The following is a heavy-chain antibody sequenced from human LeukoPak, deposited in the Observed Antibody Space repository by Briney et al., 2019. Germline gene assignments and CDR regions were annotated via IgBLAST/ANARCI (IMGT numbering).Heavy chain of an antibody. D-gene: IGHD3-10*01. CDR1: GLTFSGYA. CDR2: ISGSGGNT. J-gene: IGHJ4*02. V-gene: IGHV3-23*01. CDR3: ARDYFGSGNYYLPFEY. Sequence: GGSLRLSCAASGLTFSGYAMSWVRQAPGKGLEWVSAISGSGGNTYYADSVKGRFTISRDNSKNTLYLQMISLRAEDTAVYYCARDYFGSGNYYLPFEYWGQGTLVTVSS.